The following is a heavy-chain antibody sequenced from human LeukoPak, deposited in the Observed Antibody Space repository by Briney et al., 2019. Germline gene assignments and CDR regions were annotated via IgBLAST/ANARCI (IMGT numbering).Heavy chain of an antibody. Sequence: GGSLRLSCAASGFTFSSYWMHWVRQAPGKGLVWVSRINSDGGSTTYADSVKGRFTISRDNAGNTLYVEMNSLRAEDTAVYYCARAASAYNSDYYFDYWGQGTLVTVSS. V-gene: IGHV3-74*01. J-gene: IGHJ4*02. D-gene: IGHD1-1*01. CDR1: GFTFSSYW. CDR3: ARAASAYNSDYYFDY. CDR2: INSDGGST.